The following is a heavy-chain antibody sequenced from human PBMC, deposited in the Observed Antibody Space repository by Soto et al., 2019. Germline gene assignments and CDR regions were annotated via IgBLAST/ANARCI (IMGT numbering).Heavy chain of an antibody. V-gene: IGHV3-53*01. J-gene: IGHJ4*02. D-gene: IGHD3-22*01. CDR1: GFTVSSNS. Sequence: EVQLVESGGGLIQPGGSLRLSCAASGFTVSSNSMSWVRQAPGKGLEWVSVIYSGGSTYYADSVKGRFTISRDNSKNTLYLQMNSLRAEDTAVYYCARGEYYDSSAFDYWGQGTLVTVSS. CDR2: IYSGGST. CDR3: ARGEYYDSSAFDY.